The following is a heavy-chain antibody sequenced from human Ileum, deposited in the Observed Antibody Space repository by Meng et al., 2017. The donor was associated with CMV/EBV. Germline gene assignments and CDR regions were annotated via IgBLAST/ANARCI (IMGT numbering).Heavy chain of an antibody. V-gene: IGHV3-53*01. Sequence: VQLVESGGGLIRRGGSRRLSCAAFGFTVGSNYMSWVRQASGKGLEWVSVIDSGGNTYHADSVKGRFTISRDNSKNTLYLQMNNLRAEDTAVYYCAGGWGAYWGQGTLVTVSS. CDR3: AGGWGAY. CDR2: IDSGGNT. J-gene: IGHJ4*02. CDR1: GFTVGSNY. D-gene: IGHD3-16*01.